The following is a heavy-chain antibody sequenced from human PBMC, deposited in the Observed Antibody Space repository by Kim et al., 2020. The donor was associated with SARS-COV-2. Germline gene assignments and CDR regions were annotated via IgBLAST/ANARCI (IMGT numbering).Heavy chain of an antibody. CDR1: GFTFSSYS. D-gene: IGHD3-9*01. CDR3: ARDGRDILTGRYYFDY. CDR2: ISSSSRYI. J-gene: IGHJ4*02. Sequence: GGSLRLSCAASGFTFSSYSMNWVRQAPGKGLEWVSSISSSSRYIYYADSVKGRFTISRDNAKNSLYLQMNSLRAEDTAVYYCARDGRDILTGRYYFDYWGQGTLVTVSS. V-gene: IGHV3-21*01.